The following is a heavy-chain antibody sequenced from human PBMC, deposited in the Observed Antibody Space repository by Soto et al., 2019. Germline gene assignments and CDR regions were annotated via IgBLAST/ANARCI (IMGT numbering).Heavy chain of an antibody. CDR1: GGSINSGGYH. CDR2: IYYSGST. J-gene: IGHJ3*02. D-gene: IGHD3-3*01. Sequence: SETLSLTCTVSGGSINSGGYHWSWIRQHPGKGLEWIGYIYYSGSTYYNPSLKSRVTISVDTSKNQFSLKLSSVTAADTAVYYCARDNGDYDFWSGYRKYAFDIRGQGTMVTVSS. CDR3: ARDNGDYDFWSGYRKYAFDI. V-gene: IGHV4-31*03.